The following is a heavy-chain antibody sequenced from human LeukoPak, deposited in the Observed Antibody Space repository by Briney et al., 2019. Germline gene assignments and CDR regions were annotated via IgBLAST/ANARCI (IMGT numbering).Heavy chain of an antibody. Sequence: ASVKVSCKVSGYTLTELSMHWVRQAPGKGLEWMGGFGPEDGETIYAQKFQGRVTMTEDTSTDTAYMELSSLRSEDTAVYYCATVRRAVDTAMVWHNWFDPWGQGTLVTVSS. CDR1: GYTLTELS. J-gene: IGHJ5*02. V-gene: IGHV1-24*01. D-gene: IGHD5-18*01. CDR2: FGPEDGET. CDR3: ATVRRAVDTAMVWHNWFDP.